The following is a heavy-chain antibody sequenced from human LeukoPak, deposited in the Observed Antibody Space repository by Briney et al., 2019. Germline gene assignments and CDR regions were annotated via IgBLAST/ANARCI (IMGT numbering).Heavy chain of an antibody. V-gene: IGHV1-69*06. D-gene: IGHD6-19*01. CDR1: GGTFSSYA. CDR2: IIPIFGTA. Sequence: SVKVSCKASGGTFSSYAISWVRQAPGQGLEWMGGIIPIFGTANYAQRFQGRVTITADKSTSTAYMELSSLRSEDTAVYYCASVDSSGWTGPFDYWGQGTLVTVSS. J-gene: IGHJ4*02. CDR3: ASVDSSGWTGPFDY.